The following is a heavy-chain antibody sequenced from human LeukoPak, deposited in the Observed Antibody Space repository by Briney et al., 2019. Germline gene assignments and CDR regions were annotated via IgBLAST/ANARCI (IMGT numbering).Heavy chain of an antibody. CDR3: TTRHGIVIGWGTDY. J-gene: IGHJ4*02. D-gene: IGHD1-26*01. CDR2: IKSKTDGGTT. Sequence: MTGGSLRLPCAASGFTFSNAWMSWVRQAPGKGLEWVGRIKSKTDGGTTDYAAPVKGRFTISRDDSKNTLYLQMNSLKSEDTAVYYCTTRHGIVIGWGTDYWGQGTLVTVSS. CDR1: GFTFSNAW. V-gene: IGHV3-15*01.